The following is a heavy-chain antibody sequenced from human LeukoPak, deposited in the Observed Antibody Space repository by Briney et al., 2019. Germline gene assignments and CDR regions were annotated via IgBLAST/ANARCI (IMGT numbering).Heavy chain of an antibody. CDR3: ARGLRYFDWLLYDAFDI. D-gene: IGHD3-9*01. V-gene: IGHV4-38-2*02. CDR2: IYHSGST. J-gene: IGHJ3*02. CDR1: GYSISSGYY. Sequence: PSETLSLTCTVSGYSISSGYYWGWIRQPPGKGLEWIGSIYHSGSTYYNPSLKSRVTISVDTSKNQFSLKLSSVTAADTAVYYCARGLRYFDWLLYDAFDIWGQGTMVTVSS.